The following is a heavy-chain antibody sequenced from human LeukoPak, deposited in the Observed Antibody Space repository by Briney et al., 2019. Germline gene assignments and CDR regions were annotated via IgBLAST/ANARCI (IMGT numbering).Heavy chain of an antibody. CDR3: ARRGEEQQLVQVDY. CDR1: GGSISSYY. D-gene: IGHD6-13*01. J-gene: IGHJ4*02. CDR2: INHSGST. Sequence: PSETLSLACTVSGGSISSYYWSWIRQPAGKGLEWIGEINHSGSTNYNPSLKSRVTISVDTSKNQFSLKLSSVTAADTAVYYCARRGEEQQLVQVDYWGQGTLVTVSS. V-gene: IGHV4-34*01.